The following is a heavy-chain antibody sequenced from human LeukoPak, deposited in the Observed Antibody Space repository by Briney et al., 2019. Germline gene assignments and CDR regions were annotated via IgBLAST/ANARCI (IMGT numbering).Heavy chain of an antibody. V-gene: IGHV3-48*01. Sequence: GGSLTLSCAASGFTFNSYTMNWVRQAPGKGLEWVSYISNSSGTIYYADSVKGRFTISRDNARNSLYLQMNSLRAEDTAVYYCPLELGEGFDYWGQGTLVTVSS. J-gene: IGHJ4*02. CDR2: ISNSSGTI. D-gene: IGHD1-7*01. CDR3: PLELGEGFDY. CDR1: GFTFNSYT.